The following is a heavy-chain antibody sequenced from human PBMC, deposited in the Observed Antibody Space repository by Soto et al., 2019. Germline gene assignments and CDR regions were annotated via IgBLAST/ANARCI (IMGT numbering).Heavy chain of an antibody. D-gene: IGHD2-15*01. CDR2: FDPEDGET. J-gene: IGHJ4*02. CDR3: ATARVVVAATGFDL. CDR1: GYTLTELS. V-gene: IGHV1-24*01. Sequence: ASVKVSCKVSGYTLTELSMHWVRQAPGKGLEWMGGFDPEDGETIYAQKFQGRGTMTEDTSTDTAYMELSSLRSEDTAVYYCATARVVVAATGFDLWGQGTLVTVSS.